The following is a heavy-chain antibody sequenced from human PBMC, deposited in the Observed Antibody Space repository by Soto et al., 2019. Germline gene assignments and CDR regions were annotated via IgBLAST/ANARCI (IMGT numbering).Heavy chain of an antibody. CDR2: INHSGST. CDR1: GGSFSGYY. Sequence: QVQLQQWGAGLLKPSETLSLTCAVYGGSFSGYYWTWIRQPPGTGLEWIGEINHSGSTNYNPSLKSRVTLSVDTSKKQCSLKLTSVTAADTAVYYCARDKITGLFDYWGQGTLVTVSS. J-gene: IGHJ4*02. D-gene: IGHD2-8*02. CDR3: ARDKITGLFDY. V-gene: IGHV4-34*01.